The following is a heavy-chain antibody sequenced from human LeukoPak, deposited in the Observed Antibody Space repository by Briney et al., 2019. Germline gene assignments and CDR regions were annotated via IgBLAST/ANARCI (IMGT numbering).Heavy chain of an antibody. CDR2: IKYDGSHK. D-gene: IGHD3-22*01. V-gene: IGHV3-7*01. CDR3: ASSHDSSGND. Sequence: GGSLRLSCVASGFSFSSYWMAWVRQAPGKGLEWVANIKYDGSHKYYVDSVKGRFTISRDNAKNSVYLQMNSLRVDDTAVYFCASSHDSSGNDWDQGTMVTVSS. J-gene: IGHJ4*02. CDR1: GFSFSSYW.